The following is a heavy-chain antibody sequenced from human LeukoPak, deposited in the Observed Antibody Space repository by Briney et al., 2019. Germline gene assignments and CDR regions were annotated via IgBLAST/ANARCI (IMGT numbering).Heavy chain of an antibody. CDR3: ARGRAQDYFDY. Sequence: SETLSLTCTVSGGSISSYYRSWIRQPPGKGLEWIGYIYYSGSTNYNPSLKSRITISVDTSKNQFSLKLSSVTAADTAVYYCARGRAQDYFDYWGQGTLVTVSS. V-gene: IGHV4-59*01. J-gene: IGHJ4*02. CDR2: IYYSGST. CDR1: GGSISSYY.